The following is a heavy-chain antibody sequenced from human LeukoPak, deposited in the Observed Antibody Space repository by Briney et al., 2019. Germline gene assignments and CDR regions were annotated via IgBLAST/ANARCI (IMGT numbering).Heavy chain of an antibody. Sequence: GGSLRLSCAASGFTFSRHWMTWVRQAPGKGLEWVANIKHDGSEKNYVDSVKGRFTISRDNAKNSLYLQMNSLRAEDTAVYYCATPRDYYDWGDSPQGGDWGKGTLVTVS. CDR2: IKHDGSEK. CDR3: ATPRDYYDWGDSPQGGD. V-gene: IGHV3-7*03. D-gene: IGHD3-22*01. J-gene: IGHJ4*02. CDR1: GFTFSRHW.